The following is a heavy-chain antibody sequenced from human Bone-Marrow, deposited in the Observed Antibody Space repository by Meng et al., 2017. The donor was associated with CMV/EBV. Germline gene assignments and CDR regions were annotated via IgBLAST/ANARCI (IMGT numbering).Heavy chain of an antibody. J-gene: IGHJ4*02. Sequence: ASVFPFSSYHLNWVRQAPGKGLEWVSSITSSGSYIYYADSVKGRFTVSRDNAKNSLYLQMNSLRAEDTAVYYCARDYHDVLTGPSDYWGQGTLVTVSS. CDR2: ITSSGSYI. CDR1: VFPFSSYH. CDR3: ARDYHDVLTGPSDY. V-gene: IGHV3-21*01. D-gene: IGHD3-9*01.